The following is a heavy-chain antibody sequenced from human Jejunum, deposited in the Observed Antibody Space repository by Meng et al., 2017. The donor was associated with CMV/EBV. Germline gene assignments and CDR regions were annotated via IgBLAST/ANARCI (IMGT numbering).Heavy chain of an antibody. CDR1: GFAFADYA. V-gene: IGHV3-9*01. CDR2: IGWNSDYI. J-gene: IGHJ4*02. D-gene: IGHD1-26*01. Sequence: GFAFADYAMHWVRQAPGKGLEWVSGIGWNSDYIAYADSVKGRFTISRDNAKNSLYLQMDSLRTEDTALYYCAKGRYSGSSGYFDYWGQGTPVTVSS. CDR3: AKGRYSGSSGYFDY.